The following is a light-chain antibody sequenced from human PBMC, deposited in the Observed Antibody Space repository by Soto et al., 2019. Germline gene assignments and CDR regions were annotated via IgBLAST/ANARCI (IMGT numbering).Light chain of an antibody. CDR2: EVN. CDR1: GSDIGTYKY. J-gene: IGLJ3*02. V-gene: IGLV2-8*01. CDR3: TSYAGSSNWV. Sequence: QSVLTQPPSASGSPGQSVTISCTGTGSDIGTYKYVSWYQQHPGQAPKLMIYEVNKRPSGVPDRFSGSKSGNTASLTGSGRQSEDEGDYYCTSYAGSSNWVFGGGTKLTVL.